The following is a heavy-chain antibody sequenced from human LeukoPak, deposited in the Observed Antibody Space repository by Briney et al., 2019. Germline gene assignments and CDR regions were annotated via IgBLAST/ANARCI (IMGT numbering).Heavy chain of an antibody. J-gene: IGHJ4*02. D-gene: IGHD1-14*01. V-gene: IGHV4-59*01. CDR3: ARIAPGMSFDY. CDR1: GGSINNYY. CDR2: IYYTGSA. Sequence: SETLSPTCTVSGGSINNYYWTWIRQPPGKGLEWIGYIYYTGSANYNSSLQSRVTISVDTSNNHFSLKLNSVTAADAAVYYCARIAPGMSFDYWGQGTLVTVSS.